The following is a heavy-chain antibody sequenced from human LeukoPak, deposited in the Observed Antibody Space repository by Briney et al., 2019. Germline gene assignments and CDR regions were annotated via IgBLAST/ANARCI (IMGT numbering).Heavy chain of an antibody. Sequence: GGSLRLSCAASGFTFSSYGMHWVRQAPGKGLEWVAVIWYDGSNKYYADSVKGRFTISRDNSKNTLYLQMNSLRAEDTAVYYCAKDEQDNSGSYLLSLYYFDYWGQGTLVTVSS. D-gene: IGHD3-10*01. CDR3: AKDEQDNSGSYLLSLYYFDY. CDR2: IWYDGSNK. CDR1: GFTFSSYG. J-gene: IGHJ4*02. V-gene: IGHV3-33*06.